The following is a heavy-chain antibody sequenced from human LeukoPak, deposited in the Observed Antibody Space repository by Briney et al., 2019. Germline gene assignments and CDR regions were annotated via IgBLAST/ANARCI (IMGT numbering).Heavy chain of an antibody. D-gene: IGHD5-18*01. CDR1: GYTFTGYY. V-gene: IGHV1-2*02. Sequence: GASVKVSCKASGYTFTGYYMHWVRQAPGQGLEWMGWINPNSGGTNYAQKFQGRVTMTRDTSISTAYMELSRLRSDDTAVYYCARDREQLWSTRGPFDYWGQGTLVTVSS. CDR2: INPNSGGT. J-gene: IGHJ4*02. CDR3: ARDREQLWSTRGPFDY.